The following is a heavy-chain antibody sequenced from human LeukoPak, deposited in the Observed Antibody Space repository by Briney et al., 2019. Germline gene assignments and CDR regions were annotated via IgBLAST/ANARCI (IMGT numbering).Heavy chain of an antibody. V-gene: IGHV1-18*01. J-gene: IGHJ5*02. CDR3: ARERHYGDYENWFDP. Sequence: ASVKVSCTASGYTFTSYGISWVRQAPGQGLEWMGWISAYNGNTNYAQKLQGRVTMTTDTSTSTAYMELRSLRSDDTAVYYCARERHYGDYENWFDPWGQGTLVTVSS. CDR1: GYTFTSYG. CDR2: ISAYNGNT. D-gene: IGHD4-17*01.